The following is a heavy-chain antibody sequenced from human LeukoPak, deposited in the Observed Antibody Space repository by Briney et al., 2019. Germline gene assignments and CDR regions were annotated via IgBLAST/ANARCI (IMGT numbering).Heavy chain of an antibody. CDR2: IYYSGTT. CDR1: GGSISSGDYY. V-gene: IGHV4-30-4*01. J-gene: IGHJ4*02. Sequence: SQTLSLTCTVSGGSISSGDYYWSWIRQPPGKGLEWIGYIYYSGTTYYNPSLKSRVTISVDTSKNQFSLKLTSVTAADTAVYFCAGGPYGSGSYYWGQGTLVTVSS. D-gene: IGHD3-10*01. CDR3: AGGPYGSGSYY.